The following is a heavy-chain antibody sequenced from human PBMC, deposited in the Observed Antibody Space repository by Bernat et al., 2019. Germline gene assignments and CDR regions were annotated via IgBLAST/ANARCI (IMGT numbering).Heavy chain of an antibody. CDR2: IKSKTDGGTT. J-gene: IGHJ4*02. V-gene: IGHV3-15*01. CDR1: GFTFSNAW. Sequence: EVQLVESGGGLVKPGGSLRLSCAASGFTFSNAWMSWVRQAPGKGLEWVGRIKSKTDGGTTDYAAPVKGRFTISRDDSKNTLYLQMNSLKTEDTAVYYCTTVPPITMVQGVPYYFDYWGQGTLVTVSS. CDR3: TTVPPITMVQGVPYYFDY. D-gene: IGHD3-10*01.